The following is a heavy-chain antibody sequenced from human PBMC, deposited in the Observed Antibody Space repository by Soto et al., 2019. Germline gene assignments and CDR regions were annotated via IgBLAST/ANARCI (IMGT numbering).Heavy chain of an antibody. V-gene: IGHV3-9*01. J-gene: IGHJ6*02. CDR1: GFTFDDYA. Sequence: EEQLVESGGGLVQLGRSLRLSCAASGFTFDDYAMHWVRQAPGKGLEWVSGINWNSGSIGYADSVKGRFTISRDNAKTSLYLQMNSLRAEDTALYYCAKDRGSGSYAANYYYYGMDVWGQGTTVTVSS. D-gene: IGHD3-10*01. CDR2: INWNSGSI. CDR3: AKDRGSGSYAANYYYYGMDV.